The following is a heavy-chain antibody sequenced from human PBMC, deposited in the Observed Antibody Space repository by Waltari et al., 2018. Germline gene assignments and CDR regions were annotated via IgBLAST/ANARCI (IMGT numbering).Heavy chain of an antibody. D-gene: IGHD5-12*01. J-gene: IGHJ4*02. CDR1: GYTFTGYY. CDR2: INPNSGGT. V-gene: IGHV1-2*02. CDR3: AIYIVATSRREKEVDY. Sequence: QLQLVQAGAEVKKPGASVKVYCKASGYTFTGYYLHWVRQAPGQGLEWMGWINPNSGGTNYAQKFQGRVTMTRDTSISTAYMELSRLRSDDTAVYYCAIYIVATSRREKEVDYWGQGTLVTVSS.